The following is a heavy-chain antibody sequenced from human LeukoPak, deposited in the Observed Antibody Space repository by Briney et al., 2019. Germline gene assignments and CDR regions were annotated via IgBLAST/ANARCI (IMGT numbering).Heavy chain of an antibody. Sequence: PSETLSLTCTVSDVSLSSYYWGWIRQPPGKGLEWIGDIYYSGNTNYNPSLKSRVTISVDTSKNQFSLKVSSVTAADTAVYYCARRKYTSGQIDFWGQGTLVTVSS. D-gene: IGHD3-22*01. CDR2: IYYSGNT. V-gene: IGHV4-59*01. CDR3: ARRKYTSGQIDF. J-gene: IGHJ4*02. CDR1: DVSLSSYY.